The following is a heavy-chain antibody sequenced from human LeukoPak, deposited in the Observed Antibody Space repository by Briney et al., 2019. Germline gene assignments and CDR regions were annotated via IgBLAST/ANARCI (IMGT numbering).Heavy chain of an antibody. CDR3: AKDLYSGSYGAFDI. D-gene: IGHD1-26*01. J-gene: IGHJ3*02. CDR2: ISSSSSYI. Sequence: PGGSLRLSCAASGFTFSSYSMNWVRQAPGKGLEWVSSISSSSSYIYYADSVKGRFTISRDNSKNTLYLQMNSLRAEDTAVYYCAKDLYSGSYGAFDIWGQGTIVTVSS. V-gene: IGHV3-21*04. CDR1: GFTFSSYS.